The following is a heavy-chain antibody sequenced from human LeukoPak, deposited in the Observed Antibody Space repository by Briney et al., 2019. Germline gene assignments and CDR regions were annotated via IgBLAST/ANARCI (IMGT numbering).Heavy chain of an antibody. CDR1: GFTFSSYA. J-gene: IGHJ4*02. D-gene: IGHD2-15*01. V-gene: IGHV3-30-3*01. CDR3: ARAESGGGPYYFDY. Sequence: GGSLRLSCAASGFTFSSYAMHWVRQAPGKGLEWVAVISYDGSNKYYADSVKGRFTISRDNSKNTLYLQMNSLRAEDTAVYYCARAESGGGPYYFDYRGQGTLVTVSS. CDR2: ISYDGSNK.